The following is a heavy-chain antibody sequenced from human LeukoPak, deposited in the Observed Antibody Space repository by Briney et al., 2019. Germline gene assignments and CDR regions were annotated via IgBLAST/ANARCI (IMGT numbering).Heavy chain of an antibody. CDR2: ISGSGGST. CDR3: AHARGYSYGNFDY. J-gene: IGHJ4*02. Sequence: GGSLRLSCAASGFTFSSDAMSWVRQAPGKGLEWVSAISGSGGSTYYADSVKGRSTISRDNSKNTLYLQMNSLGAEDTAVYYCAHARGYSYGNFDYWGQGTLVTVSS. V-gene: IGHV3-23*01. CDR1: GFTFSSDA. D-gene: IGHD5-18*01.